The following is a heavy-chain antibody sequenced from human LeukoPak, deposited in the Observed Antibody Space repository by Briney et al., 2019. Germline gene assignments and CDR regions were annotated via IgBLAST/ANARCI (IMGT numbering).Heavy chain of an antibody. V-gene: IGHV3-48*04. J-gene: IGHJ4*02. CDR3: ARSDYYDSSGTPSHY. CDR1: GFTFSSYS. Sequence: GGSLRLSCAASGFTFSSYSMNWVRQAPGKGLEWVSYISSSSSTIYYADSVKGRFTISRDNAKNSLYLQMNSLRAEDTAVYYCARSDYYDSSGTPSHYWGQGTLVTVSS. CDR2: ISSSSSTI. D-gene: IGHD3-22*01.